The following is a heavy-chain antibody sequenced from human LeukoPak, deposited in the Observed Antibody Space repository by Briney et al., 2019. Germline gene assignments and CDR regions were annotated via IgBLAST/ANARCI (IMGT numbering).Heavy chain of an antibody. Sequence: GGSLRLSCAASGFTFSNYAMSWVRQAPGKGLEWVAHINPDGRDTYYVDSVKGRFTISRDNAQNSMYLQMNSLRVEDTAVYYCTSWGDTTAEYFQRWGQGTLVTVSS. CDR2: INPDGRDT. J-gene: IGHJ1*01. CDR3: TSWGDTTAEYFQR. CDR1: GFTFSNYA. V-gene: IGHV3-7*01. D-gene: IGHD2-21*02.